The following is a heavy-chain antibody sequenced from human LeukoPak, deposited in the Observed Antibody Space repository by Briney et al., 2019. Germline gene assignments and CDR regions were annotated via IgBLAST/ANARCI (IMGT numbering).Heavy chain of an antibody. Sequence: GGSLRLSSAAPGFTFDDYAMHWVRQAPGKGLEWVSGISWNSGSIGYADSVKGRFTISRDNAKNSLYLQMNSLRAEDMALYYCAKDISCGGDCYSGGFDYWGQGTLVTVSS. D-gene: IGHD2-21*02. J-gene: IGHJ4*02. V-gene: IGHV3-9*03. CDR3: AKDISCGGDCYSGGFDY. CDR2: ISWNSGSI. CDR1: GFTFDDYA.